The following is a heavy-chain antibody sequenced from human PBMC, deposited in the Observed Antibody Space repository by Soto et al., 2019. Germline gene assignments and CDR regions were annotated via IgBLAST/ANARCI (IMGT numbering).Heavy chain of an antibody. CDR1: GGSISSGGYY. CDR2: IYYSGST. V-gene: IGHV4-31*03. CDR3: ARDLQYSRLFYGMDV. J-gene: IGHJ6*02. Sequence: QVQLQESGPGLVKPSQTLSLTCTVSGGSISSGGYYWSWIRQHPGKGLEWIGYIYYSGSTYYNPSLNSRFTISVDTSKNQFSLKLSSVTAADTAVYYCARDLQYSRLFYGMDVWGQGTTVTVSS. D-gene: IGHD6-13*01.